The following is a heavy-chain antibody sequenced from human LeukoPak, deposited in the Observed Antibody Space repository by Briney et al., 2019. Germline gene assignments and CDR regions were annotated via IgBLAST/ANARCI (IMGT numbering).Heavy chain of an antibody. D-gene: IGHD3-16*01. V-gene: IGHV4-59*01. Sequence: SETLSLTCTVSGGSISSYYWSWIRQPPGKGLEWIGYIYYSGSTNYNPSLKSRVTISVDTSKNQFSLKLSSVTAADTAVYYCASSNAKGGWFDPWGQGTLVTVSS. CDR1: GGSISSYY. CDR2: IYYSGST. J-gene: IGHJ5*02. CDR3: ASSNAKGGWFDP.